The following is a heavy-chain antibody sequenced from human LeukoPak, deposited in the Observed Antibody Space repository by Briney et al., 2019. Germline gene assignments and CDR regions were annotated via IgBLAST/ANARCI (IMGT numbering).Heavy chain of an antibody. V-gene: IGHV3-53*05. J-gene: IGHJ4*02. CDR2: IYSDDST. CDR3: AKTYRNSWDLDY. Sequence: PGGSLRLSCAASGFIVSSNYMTWVRQAPGRGLEWVSVIYSDDSTDYADSVRGRFTLSRDNSKNTLYLQMNSLRAEDTAVYYCAKTYRNSWDLDYWGQGTLVTVSS. D-gene: IGHD6-13*01. CDR1: GFIVSSNY.